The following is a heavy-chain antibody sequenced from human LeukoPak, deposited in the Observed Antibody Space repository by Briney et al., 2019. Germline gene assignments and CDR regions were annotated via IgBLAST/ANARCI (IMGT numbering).Heavy chain of an antibody. CDR2: ISSGGETI. CDR1: GFTFSTYE. CDR3: ARGARSVRGVIPYFDY. V-gene: IGHV3-48*03. Sequence: GGSLRLSCAASGFTFSTYEMNWVRQAPGKGLEWFSYISSGGETIYNADSVKGRITVSRDNANNSLDLQISSLRAEDTAVYYCARGARSVRGVIPYFDYWGQGTLVTVSS. D-gene: IGHD3-10*01. J-gene: IGHJ4*02.